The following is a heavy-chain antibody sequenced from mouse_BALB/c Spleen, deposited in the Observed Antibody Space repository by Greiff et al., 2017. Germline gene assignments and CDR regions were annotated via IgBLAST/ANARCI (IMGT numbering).Heavy chain of an antibody. CDR3: TRMDYYGSSYGDY. CDR1: GYTFTSYW. J-gene: IGHJ2*01. D-gene: IGHD1-1*01. CDR2: IYPSDSYT. V-gene: IGHV1-69*02. Sequence: QVQLQQPGAELVRPGASVKLSCKASGYTFTSYWINWVKQRPGQGLEWIGNIYPSDSYTNYNQKFKDKATLTVDKSSSTAYMQLSSPTSEDSAVYYCTRMDYYGSSYGDYWGQGTTLTVSS.